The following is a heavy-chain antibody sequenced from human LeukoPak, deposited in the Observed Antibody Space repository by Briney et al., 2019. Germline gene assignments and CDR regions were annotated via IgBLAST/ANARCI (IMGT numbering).Heavy chain of an antibody. V-gene: IGHV3-30*03. D-gene: IGHD3-9*01. CDR3: ARGERLRYFDWLLYAGYMDV. Sequence: GGSLRLSCAASGFTFSSYGMHWVRQAPGKGLEWVAVISYDGSNKYYADSVKGRFTISRDNSKNTLYLQMNSLRAEDTAVYYCARGERLRYFDWLLYAGYMDVWGKGTTVTISS. CDR2: ISYDGSNK. CDR1: GFTFSSYG. J-gene: IGHJ6*03.